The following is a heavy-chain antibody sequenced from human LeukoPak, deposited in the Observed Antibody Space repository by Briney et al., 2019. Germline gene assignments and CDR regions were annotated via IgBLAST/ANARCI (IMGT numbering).Heavy chain of an antibody. J-gene: IGHJ4*02. CDR1: GYSIRCDYY. V-gene: IGHV4-38-2*02. CDR2: IYQTGST. Sequence: SETLSLTCTVSGYSIRCDYYWGWIRQPPGKGLEWIGNIYQTGSTYYNPSLTSRVTISLDTSKNQFSLKLSSVTAADTAVYYCARDVSITMIRGVTFDYWGQGALVTVSS. CDR3: ARDVSITMIRGVTFDY. D-gene: IGHD3-10*01.